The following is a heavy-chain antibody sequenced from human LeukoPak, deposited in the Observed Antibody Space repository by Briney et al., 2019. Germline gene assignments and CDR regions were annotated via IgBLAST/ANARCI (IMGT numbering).Heavy chain of an antibody. CDR1: GFTFSNAW. D-gene: IGHD3-10*01. Sequence: PGGCLRLSCAASGFTFSNAWMSWVRQAPGKGLEWDGRIKSKTDGGTTDYTAPVKGRFTISRDDSKNTLYLQMNSLKTEDTAVYYCTTGPFDYYGSASYLANGMDVWGQGTTVTVSS. V-gene: IGHV3-15*01. CDR2: IKSKTDGGTT. CDR3: TTGPFDYYGSASYLANGMDV. J-gene: IGHJ6*02.